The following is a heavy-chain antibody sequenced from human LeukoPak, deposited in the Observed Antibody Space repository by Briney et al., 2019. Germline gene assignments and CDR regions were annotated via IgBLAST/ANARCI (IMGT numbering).Heavy chain of an antibody. V-gene: IGHV1-46*01. CDR3: ARDLGRTDYGRTYYFDY. D-gene: IGHD4-17*01. CDR2: INPNGGST. J-gene: IGHJ4*02. CDR1: GYTFTSYY. Sequence: GASVKVSCKASGYTFTSYYMHWVRQAPGQGLEWMGIINPNGGSTSYAQKFQGRVTMTRDTSTSTVYMELSSLRSEDTAVYYCARDLGRTDYGRTYYFDYWGQGTLVTVSS.